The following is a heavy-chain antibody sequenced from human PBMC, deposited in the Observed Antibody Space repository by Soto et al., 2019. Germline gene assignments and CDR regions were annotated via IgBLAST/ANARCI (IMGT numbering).Heavy chain of an antibody. D-gene: IGHD2-15*01. CDR2: IYYSGST. CDR1: GGSISSYY. Sequence: SETLSLTCTVSGGSISSYYWSWIRQPPGKGLEWIGYIYYSGSTSYNPSLKSRVTISVDTSKNQFSLKLSSVTAADTAVYYCARDIRVIGATPMAFDPWGQGTLVTVSS. V-gene: IGHV4-59*01. J-gene: IGHJ5*02. CDR3: ARDIRVIGATPMAFDP.